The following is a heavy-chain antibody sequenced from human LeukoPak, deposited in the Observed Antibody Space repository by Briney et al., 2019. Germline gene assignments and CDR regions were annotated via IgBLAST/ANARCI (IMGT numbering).Heavy chain of an antibody. V-gene: IGHV1-69*06. CDR2: IIPIFGTA. CDR3: ASRVDSAFTI. CDR1: GGTFSCYA. D-gene: IGHD3/OR15-3a*01. J-gene: IGHJ3*02. Sequence: SVKVSCKACGGTFSCYATGWARQAPGQGLEWMGRIIPIFGTANYAQKFQGRVTITADKSTSTAYMELSSLRSEDTAVYYCASRVDSAFTIGGQGTMVTVSS.